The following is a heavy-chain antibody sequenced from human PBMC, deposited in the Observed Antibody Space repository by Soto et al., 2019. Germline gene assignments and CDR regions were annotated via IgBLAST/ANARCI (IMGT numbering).Heavy chain of an antibody. CDR3: AHSRSVATILY. V-gene: IGHV1-2*04. Sequence: GASVKVSCKASGYTFTGYYMHWVRQAPGQGLEWMGWINPNSGATNYAQKFQGWITITKDTSKNQVVLTMTNMDPVDTATYYCAHSRSVATILYWGQGTLVTVSS. CDR1: GYTFTGYY. CDR2: INPNSGAT. J-gene: IGHJ4*02. D-gene: IGHD5-12*01.